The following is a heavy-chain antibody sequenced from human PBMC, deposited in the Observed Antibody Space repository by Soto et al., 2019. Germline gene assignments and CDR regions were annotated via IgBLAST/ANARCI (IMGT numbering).Heavy chain of an antibody. D-gene: IGHD2-15*01. J-gene: IGHJ3*02. CDR1: GGTFSSYT. Sequence: SVKVSCKASGGTFSSYTISWVRQAPGQGLEWMGRIIPILGIANYAQKFQGRVTITADKSTSTAYMELSSLRSEDTAVYYCASEYRSGGSRYGVFDIWGQGTVVTVSS. CDR2: IIPILGIA. CDR3: ASEYRSGGSRYGVFDI. V-gene: IGHV1-69*02.